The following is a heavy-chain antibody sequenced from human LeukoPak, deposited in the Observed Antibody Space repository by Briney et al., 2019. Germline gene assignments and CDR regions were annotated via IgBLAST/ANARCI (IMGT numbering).Heavy chain of an antibody. Sequence: GGSLRLSCAASGFTFSSYHINWVRQAPGKGLEWVAFIRYDGSNKYYADSVKGRFTISRDNSKNTLYLQMNSLRAEDTAVYYCAKGPCSSTSCSYYYYMDVWGKGTTVTVSS. CDR3: AKGPCSSTSCSYYYYMDV. J-gene: IGHJ6*03. CDR2: IRYDGSNK. D-gene: IGHD2-2*01. V-gene: IGHV3-30*02. CDR1: GFTFSSYH.